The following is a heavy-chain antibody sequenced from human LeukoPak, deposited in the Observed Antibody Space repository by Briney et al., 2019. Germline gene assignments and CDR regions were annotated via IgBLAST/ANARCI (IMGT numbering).Heavy chain of an antibody. J-gene: IGHJ2*01. CDR2: ISGSGGST. Sequence: GGSLRLSCAASGFTFTQYAMTWVRQAPGKGLEWVSGISGSGGSTFYADSVKGRFTISRDNSNNTLFLQMNSLSADDTAVYFCAKGPRAGLRYWYFDLWGRGSLVTVSS. D-gene: IGHD2-21*02. CDR3: AKGPRAGLRYWYFDL. CDR1: GFTFTQYA. V-gene: IGHV3-23*01.